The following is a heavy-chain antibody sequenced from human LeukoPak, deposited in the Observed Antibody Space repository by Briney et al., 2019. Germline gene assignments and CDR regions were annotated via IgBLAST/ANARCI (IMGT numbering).Heavy chain of an antibody. D-gene: IGHD3-22*01. J-gene: IGHJ6*02. CDR2: INSDASST. CDR3: ARDIVYYSSRGYYADYGMDV. CDR1: GFTFSSYA. V-gene: IGHV3-74*01. Sequence: GGSLRLSCAASGFTFSSYAMSWVRQTPGKGLVWVSRINSDASSTSYADSVKGRFTISRDNAKNTLYLQMNSLRAEDTAVYYCARDIVYYSSRGYYADYGMDVWGQGTTVTVSS.